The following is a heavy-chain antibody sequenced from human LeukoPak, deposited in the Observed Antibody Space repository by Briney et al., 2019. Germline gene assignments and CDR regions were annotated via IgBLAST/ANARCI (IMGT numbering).Heavy chain of an antibody. CDR2: ISSASTYI. CDR1: GFTFSSYS. D-gene: IGHD6-13*01. J-gene: IGHJ4*02. V-gene: IGHV3-21*01. Sequence: GGSLRLSCAASGFTFSSYSMNWVRQAPGKGLEWVSSISSASTYIYYADSVKGRFTISRDNAKNSLYLQMNSLRAEDTAVYYCARFAGYSSSWPLDYWGQGTLVTVSS. CDR3: ARFAGYSSSWPLDY.